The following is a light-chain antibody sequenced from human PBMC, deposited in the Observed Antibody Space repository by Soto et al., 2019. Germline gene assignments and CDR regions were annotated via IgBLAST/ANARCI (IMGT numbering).Light chain of an antibody. CDR3: QQYNNWWT. V-gene: IGKV3-15*01. CDR2: GAS. CDR1: QSVSSN. J-gene: IGKJ1*01. Sequence: EVVMTQSPATLSVSPGERATLSCRASQSVSSNLAWYQQKPGQAPRLLIYGASTRATGIPTRFSGSGSGTDFTLTISSLQSEDFAAYYCQQYNNWWTFGHGTKVDIK.